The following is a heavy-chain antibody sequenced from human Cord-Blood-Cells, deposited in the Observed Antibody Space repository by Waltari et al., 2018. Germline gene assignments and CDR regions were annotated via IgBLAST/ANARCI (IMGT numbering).Heavy chain of an antibody. CDR3: ASWCSGGSCYSYYYYMDV. Sequence: QVQLVPSGAAVKKPGASVKVTCKASGYTFTGYSMHSVRQPPGKGLAWMGWINPNSGGTNYAQKFQGRVTMTRDTSISTAYMELSRLRSDDTAVYYCASWCSGGSCYSYYYYMDVWGKGTTVTVSS. CDR1: GYTFTGYS. D-gene: IGHD2-15*01. CDR2: INPNSGGT. V-gene: IGHV1-2*02. J-gene: IGHJ6*03.